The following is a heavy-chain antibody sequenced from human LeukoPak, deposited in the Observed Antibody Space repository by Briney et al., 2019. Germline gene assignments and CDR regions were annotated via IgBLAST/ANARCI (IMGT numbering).Heavy chain of an antibody. Sequence: QSGGSLRLSCAASGFTFSSYGMHWVRQAPGKGLEWVAFIRYDGSNKYYADSVKGRFTISRDNSKNTLYLQMNSLRAEDTAVYYCAKDRLLAVAMGIIDYWGQGTLVTVSS. D-gene: IGHD6-19*01. CDR2: IRYDGSNK. V-gene: IGHV3-30*02. CDR1: GFTFSSYG. CDR3: AKDRLLAVAMGIIDY. J-gene: IGHJ4*02.